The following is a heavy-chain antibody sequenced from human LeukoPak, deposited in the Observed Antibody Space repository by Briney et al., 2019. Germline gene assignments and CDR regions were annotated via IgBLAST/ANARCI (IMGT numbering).Heavy chain of an antibody. Sequence: SETLSLICTVSGYSISSGYYWGWIRQPPGKGLEWIGSIHHTGRTYYNPSLRSRVTISVDTSKNQFSLKLTSVAAADTAVYYCTRDRADLQPSGGPWGQGILVTVSS. CDR2: IHHTGRT. J-gene: IGHJ5*02. CDR3: TRDRADLQPSGGP. V-gene: IGHV4-38-2*02. D-gene: IGHD3-10*01. CDR1: GYSISSGYY.